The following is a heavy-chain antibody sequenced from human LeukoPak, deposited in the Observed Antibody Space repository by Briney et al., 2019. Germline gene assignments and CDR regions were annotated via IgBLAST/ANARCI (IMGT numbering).Heavy chain of an antibody. CDR1: GGSISSYY. D-gene: IGHD4-17*01. CDR2: IYYSGST. J-gene: IGHJ4*02. Sequence: SETLSLTCTVSGGSISSYYWSWIRQPPGKGLEWIGYIYYSGSTNYNPSLKSRVTISVDTSKNQFSLKLSSVTAADTAVYYCARALYGDYAYYFDYWGQGTLVTVSS. CDR3: ARALYGDYAYYFDY. V-gene: IGHV4-59*01.